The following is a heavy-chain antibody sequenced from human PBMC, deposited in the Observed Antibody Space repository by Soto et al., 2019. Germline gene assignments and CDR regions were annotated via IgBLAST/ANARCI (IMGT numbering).Heavy chain of an antibody. D-gene: IGHD3-10*01. J-gene: IGHJ5*02. CDR3: ARLHGEAPVYNWFDP. CDR2: IYPGDSDT. V-gene: IGHV5-51*01. CDR1: GYSFTSYW. Sequence: GESLKISCKGSGYSFTSYWIGWVRQMPGKGLEWMGIIYPGDSDTRYSPSFQGQVTISADKSISTAYLQWSSLKASDTAMYYCARLHGEAPVYNWFDPWGQGIQVTVSS.